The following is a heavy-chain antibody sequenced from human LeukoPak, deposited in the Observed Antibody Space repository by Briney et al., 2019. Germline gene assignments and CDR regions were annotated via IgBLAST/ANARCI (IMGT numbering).Heavy chain of an antibody. CDR3: AREVGGGEIDY. Sequence: PGGSLRLSCAASGITFSTYNMNWVRLAPGKGLEWVSSISSSSSYIYYADSVRGRFTISRDNAKNSLYLQMNSLRAEDTAVYYCAREVGGGEIDYWGQGTLVTVSS. D-gene: IGHD3-10*01. V-gene: IGHV3-21*01. CDR2: ISSSSSYI. J-gene: IGHJ4*02. CDR1: GITFSTYN.